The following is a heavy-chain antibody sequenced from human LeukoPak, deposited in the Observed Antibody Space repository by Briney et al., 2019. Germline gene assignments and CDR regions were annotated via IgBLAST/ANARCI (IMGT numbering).Heavy chain of an antibody. V-gene: IGHV4-34*01. CDR3: ARQESNDFWSGYYNWFDP. CDR1: GGSFSGYY. D-gene: IGHD3-3*01. CDR2: INHSGST. J-gene: IGHJ5*02. Sequence: SETPSLTCAVYGGSFSGYYWSWIRQPPGKGLEWIGEINHSGSTNYNPSLKSRVAISVDTSKNQFSLKLSSVTAADTAVYYCARQESNDFWSGYYNWFDPWGQGTLVTVSS.